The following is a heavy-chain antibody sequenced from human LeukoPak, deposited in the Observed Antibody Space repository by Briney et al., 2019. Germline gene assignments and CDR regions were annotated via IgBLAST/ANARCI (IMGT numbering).Heavy chain of an antibody. CDR3: ASYSYYYDSSGYFDY. CDR1: GGSISSYY. D-gene: IGHD3-22*01. CDR2: IYYSGST. V-gene: IGHV4-59*01. Sequence: SETLSLTCTVSGGSISSYYWSWVRQPPGKGLEWIGYIYYSGSTNYNPSLKSRVTISVDTSKNQFSLKLSSVTAADTAVYYCASYSYYYDSSGYFDYWGQGTLVTVSS. J-gene: IGHJ4*02.